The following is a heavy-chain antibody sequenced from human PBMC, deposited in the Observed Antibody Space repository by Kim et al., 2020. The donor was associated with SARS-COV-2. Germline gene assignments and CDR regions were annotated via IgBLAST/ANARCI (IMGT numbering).Heavy chain of an antibody. Sequence: GTTNYAAHVKGRFTISRNDSRNTQFLQMDSLKTEDTAVNYCNTLRREGPDYWGQGTLVTVSS. D-gene: IGHD1-26*01. V-gene: IGHV3-15*06. CDR2: GTT. J-gene: IGHJ4*02. CDR3: NTLRREGPDY.